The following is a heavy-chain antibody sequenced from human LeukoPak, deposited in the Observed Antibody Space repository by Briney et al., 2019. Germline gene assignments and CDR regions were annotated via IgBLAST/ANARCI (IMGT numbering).Heavy chain of an antibody. D-gene: IGHD6-13*01. CDR1: GFTFDDYA. Sequence: GGSLRLSCAASGFTFDDYAMHWVRHAPGKGLEWVSGISWNSGSIGYADSVKGRFTISRDNAKNSLYLQMNSLRAEDTALYYCAKAPLGIAAPQYFQHWGQGTLVTVSS. V-gene: IGHV3-9*01. CDR3: AKAPLGIAAPQYFQH. J-gene: IGHJ1*01. CDR2: ISWNSGSI.